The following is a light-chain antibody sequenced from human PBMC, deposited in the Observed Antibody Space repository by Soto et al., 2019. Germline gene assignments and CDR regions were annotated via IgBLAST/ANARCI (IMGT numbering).Light chain of an antibody. Sequence: EIVMTQSPATLSVSPGERATLSCRASQSVSSNLAWYQQKPGQAPRLLIYGASNRATGIPDRFSGSGSGTDFTLTISRLEPEDFAVYYCQQYVSPGTFGQGTKVDIK. CDR3: QQYVSPGT. J-gene: IGKJ1*01. CDR1: QSVSSN. V-gene: IGKV3-20*01. CDR2: GAS.